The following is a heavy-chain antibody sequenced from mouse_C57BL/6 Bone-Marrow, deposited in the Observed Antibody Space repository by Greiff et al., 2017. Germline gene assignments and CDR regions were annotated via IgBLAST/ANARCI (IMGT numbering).Heavy chain of an antibody. D-gene: IGHD1-2*01. J-gene: IGHJ1*03. CDR2: FHPYNDDT. V-gene: IGHV1-47*01. Sequence: QVQLKESGAELVKPGASVKMSCKASGYTFTTYPIEWMKQNHGKSLEWIGNFHPYNDDTKYNEKFKGKATLTVEKSSSTVYLELSRLTSDDSAVYYCARGGLRLWYFDVWGTGTTVTVSS. CDR3: ARGGLRLWYFDV. CDR1: GYTFTTYP.